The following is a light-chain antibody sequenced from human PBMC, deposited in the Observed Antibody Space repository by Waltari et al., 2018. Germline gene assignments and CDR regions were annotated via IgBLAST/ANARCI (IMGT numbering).Light chain of an antibody. J-gene: IGKJ1*01. V-gene: IGKV3-20*01. CDR1: QSVSRS. Sequence: EIVLTQSPGTLPLSPGERATLSCRASQSVSRSLAWYQQKPGQAPRLLIYDASSRATGIPDRFSGSGSGTDFSLTISRLEPEDFAVYYCQKYGSRPATFGQGTKVEIK. CDR2: DAS. CDR3: QKYGSRPAT.